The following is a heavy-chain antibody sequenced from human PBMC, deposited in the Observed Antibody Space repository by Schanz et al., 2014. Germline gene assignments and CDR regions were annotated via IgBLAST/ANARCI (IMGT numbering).Heavy chain of an antibody. Sequence: QVQLVESGGGVVQPGRSLRLSCAASGFTFSGYGMHWVRQAPGKGLEWVAIITYDGRTTYYGDSAKGRFTISRDNSKNTLYLQMHSLRTEDTAVYYCAKKAYQGINGRVDWGQGTTVTVSS. V-gene: IGHV3-30*18. CDR3: AKKAYQGINGRVD. D-gene: IGHD2-15*01. J-gene: IGHJ6*02. CDR2: ITYDGRTT. CDR1: GFTFSGYG.